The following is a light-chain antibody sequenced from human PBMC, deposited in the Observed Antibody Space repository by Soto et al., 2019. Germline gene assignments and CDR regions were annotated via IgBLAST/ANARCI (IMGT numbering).Light chain of an antibody. V-gene: IGKV3-20*01. CDR1: QSVSSSY. CDR2: GAS. CDR3: QQYGTSPPRT. J-gene: IGKJ1*01. Sequence: IGFTQSPGTLSLTPGERATLSCRASQSVSSSYLAWYQQKPGQAPRLLIYGASSRATGIPDRFSGSGSGTDFTLTISRLEPEDFGVHYCQQYGTSPPRTFGQGTKVDIK.